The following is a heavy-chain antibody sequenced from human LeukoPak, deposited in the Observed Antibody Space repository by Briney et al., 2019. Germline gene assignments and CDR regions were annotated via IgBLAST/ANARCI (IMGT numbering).Heavy chain of an antibody. CDR1: GYTFTSYA. CDR2: INAGNGNT. V-gene: IGHV1-3*01. Sequence: ASVKVSCKASGYTFTSYAMHWVRQAPGQRLEWMGWINAGNGNTKYSQKFQGRVTITRDTSASTAYMELSSLRSEDTAVYYCARTGALFYDYVWGSYRQPYYFDYWGQGTLVTVSS. CDR3: ARTGALFYDYVWGSYRQPYYFDY. J-gene: IGHJ4*02. D-gene: IGHD3-16*02.